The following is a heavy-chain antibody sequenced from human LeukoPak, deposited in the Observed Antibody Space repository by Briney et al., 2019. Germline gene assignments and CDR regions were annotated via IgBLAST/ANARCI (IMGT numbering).Heavy chain of an antibody. Sequence: ASVKVSCKASGYTFTNYYMHWVRQAPGQGLEWMGWINPNSGGTNYAQKFQGRVTMTRDTSISTAYMELSRLRSDDTAVYYCAREVSLAVAGTGGWFDPWGQGTLVTVSS. D-gene: IGHD6-19*01. V-gene: IGHV1-2*02. J-gene: IGHJ5*02. CDR1: GYTFTNYY. CDR3: AREVSLAVAGTGGWFDP. CDR2: INPNSGGT.